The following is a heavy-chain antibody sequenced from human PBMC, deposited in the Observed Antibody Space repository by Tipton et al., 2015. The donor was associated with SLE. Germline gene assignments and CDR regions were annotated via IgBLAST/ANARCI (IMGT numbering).Heavy chain of an antibody. V-gene: IGHV4-39*07. CDR3: AIGGDSGYDL. J-gene: IGHJ6*02. Sequence: GLMKPSETLSLTCTVSGGSISSSSYYWGWIRQPPGKGLDWIGTIYYSGTTYYNPSLKSRVTISVDTSKIQFSLKLSSVTAADTAVYYCAIGGDSGYDLWGQGTTVIVSS. CDR1: GGSISSSSYY. CDR2: IYYSGTT. D-gene: IGHD5-12*01.